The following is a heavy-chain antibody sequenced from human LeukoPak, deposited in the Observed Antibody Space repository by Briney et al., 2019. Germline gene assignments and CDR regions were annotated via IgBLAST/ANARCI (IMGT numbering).Heavy chain of an antibody. Sequence: PGGSLRLSCAASGFTFSRYWMSWVRQVPRKGLEWVANIKQDGGEIYYVDSVKGRFTISRDNAKNSLYLQMNSLRAEDTAVYYCAKDGAELLLWFGELWGWGQGTLVTVSS. V-gene: IGHV3-7*03. CDR1: GFTFSRYW. D-gene: IGHD3-10*01. CDR2: IKQDGGEI. CDR3: AKDGAELLLWFGELWG. J-gene: IGHJ4*02.